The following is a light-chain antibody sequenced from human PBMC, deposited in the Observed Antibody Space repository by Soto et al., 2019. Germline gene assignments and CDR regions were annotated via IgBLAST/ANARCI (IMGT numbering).Light chain of an antibody. V-gene: IGKV1-5*03. Sequence: DIQMTQSPSTLSGSVGDRVTITCRASQTISSWLAWYQQKPGKAPKLLIYKASTLKSGVPSRFSGRGSGTEFTLTSSSLQPDDFATYYCQHYSSYSEAFGRGTKVEL. J-gene: IGKJ1*01. CDR3: QHYSSYSEA. CDR2: KAS. CDR1: QTISSW.